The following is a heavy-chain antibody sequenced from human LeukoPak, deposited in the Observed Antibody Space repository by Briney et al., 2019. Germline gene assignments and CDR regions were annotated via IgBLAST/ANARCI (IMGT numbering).Heavy chain of an antibody. Sequence: SETLSLTCTVSGGSISSYYWSWIRQPAGRGLEWVGRIYFSGSTNYNPSLKSRVTMSVDTSKNQFSLKLSSVTAADTAVYYCARSGYSSGPDYWGQGTLVTVSS. J-gene: IGHJ4*02. D-gene: IGHD6-19*01. CDR3: ARSGYSSGPDY. CDR1: GGSISSYY. V-gene: IGHV4-4*07. CDR2: IYFSGST.